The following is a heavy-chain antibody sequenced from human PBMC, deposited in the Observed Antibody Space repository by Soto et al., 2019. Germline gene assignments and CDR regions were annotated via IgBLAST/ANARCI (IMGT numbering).Heavy chain of an antibody. CDR1: GGSISNYY. D-gene: IGHD3-22*01. CDR3: AREYYYDSSGYYSRGAFDI. CDR2: IYNSGST. V-gene: IGHV4-59*01. Sequence: SGTLSLTCTVSGGSISNYYWNWIRQPPGKGLEWIGSIYNSGSTNYNPSLKSRVTISVDTSKNQFSLKQSTVTAADTAVYYCAREYYYDSSGYYSRGAFDIWGQGAMVTVSS. J-gene: IGHJ3*02.